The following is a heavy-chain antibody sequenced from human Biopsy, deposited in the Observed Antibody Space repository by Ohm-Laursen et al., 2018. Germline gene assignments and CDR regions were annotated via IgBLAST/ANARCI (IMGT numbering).Heavy chain of an antibody. J-gene: IGHJ4*02. V-gene: IGHV4-61*01. Sequence: SQTLSLTCTVSGDSLTSGPENWSWIRQSPGQGLEYIGFIYSGGNTNYNPSLKNRVTMSVDTSKNQFYLKLYSVTAADTAVYYCERGRRTSGWPYFDNWGQGALVIVSP. CDR2: IYSGGNT. CDR1: GDSLTSGPEN. D-gene: IGHD6-19*01. CDR3: ERGRRTSGWPYFDN.